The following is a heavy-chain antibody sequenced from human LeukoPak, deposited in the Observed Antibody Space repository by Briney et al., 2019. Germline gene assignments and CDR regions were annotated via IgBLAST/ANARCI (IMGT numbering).Heavy chain of an antibody. J-gene: IGHJ4*02. CDR3: ARVRHGPYFGLTPGYYFDY. D-gene: IGHD3-10*01. CDR1: GFPFDDYG. V-gene: IGHV3-20*04. Sequence: GGSLRLSCAASGFPFDDYGMRGVRHAPGKGLECVSGINWNGGSKSDEDSVKGRFTISRDNAKNSLYLQMNSLRAEDTALYYCARVRHGPYFGLTPGYYFDYWGQGTLVTVPS. CDR2: INWNGGSK.